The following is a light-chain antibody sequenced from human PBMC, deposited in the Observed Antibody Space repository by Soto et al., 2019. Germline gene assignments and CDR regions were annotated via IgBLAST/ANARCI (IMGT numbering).Light chain of an antibody. CDR2: GAS. J-gene: IGKJ3*01. Sequence: DIQMTQSPSSLSASVGDAVSLTCRASRSISNYLNWYQQKPGRAPKLLISGASSLQRGVPSRFSGSGSGTTFTLTITSLQPDDFAIYFCQHSYTAPYTFGPGTKVEIK. V-gene: IGKV1-39*01. CDR3: QHSYTAPYT. CDR1: RSISNY.